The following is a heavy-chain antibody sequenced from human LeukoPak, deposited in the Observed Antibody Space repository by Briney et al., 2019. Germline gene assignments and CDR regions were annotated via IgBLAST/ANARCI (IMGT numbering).Heavy chain of an antibody. CDR1: GFTFNNAW. J-gene: IGHJ4*02. Sequence: PGGSLRLSCAASGFTFNNAWMNWVRQAPGKGLEWVGRIKSKTDGGTTDSAAPVKGRFTISRDDSKNTLYLQMNSLKTEDTGVYYCTTTYYDFWSGSVRPFDYWGQGTLVTVSS. CDR3: TTTYYDFWSGSVRPFDY. V-gene: IGHV3-15*07. D-gene: IGHD3-3*01. CDR2: IKSKTDGGTT.